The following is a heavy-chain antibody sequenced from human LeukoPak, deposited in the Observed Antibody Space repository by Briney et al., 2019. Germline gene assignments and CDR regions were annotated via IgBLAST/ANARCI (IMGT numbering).Heavy chain of an antibody. CDR1: GYTFTSYA. CDR3: ARVGSSGWHDAFDI. V-gene: IGHV7-4-1*02. CDR2: INTNTGNP. Sequence: ASVKVSCKASGYTFTSYAMNWVRQAPGQGLEWMGWINTNTGNPTYAQGFTGRFVFSLDTSVSTAYLQISSLKAEDTAVYYCARVGSSGWHDAFDIWGQGTMVTVSS. D-gene: IGHD6-19*01. J-gene: IGHJ3*02.